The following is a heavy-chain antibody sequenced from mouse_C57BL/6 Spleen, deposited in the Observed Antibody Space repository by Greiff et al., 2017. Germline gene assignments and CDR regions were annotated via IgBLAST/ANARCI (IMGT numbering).Heavy chain of an antibody. J-gene: IGHJ3*01. Sequence: DVQLVESGGGLVQPGGSMKLSCAASGFTFSDAWMDWVRQSPEKGLEWVAEIRNKANNHATYYAESVKGRFTISRDDSKSSVYLQMNSLRAEDTGIYYCTRRITLYSNLFAYWGQGTLVTVSA. CDR1: GFTFSDAW. V-gene: IGHV6-6*01. CDR3: TRRITLYSNLFAY. D-gene: IGHD2-5*01. CDR2: IRNKANNHAT.